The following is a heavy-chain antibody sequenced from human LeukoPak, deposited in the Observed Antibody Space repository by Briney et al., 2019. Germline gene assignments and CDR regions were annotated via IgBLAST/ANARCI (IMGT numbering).Heavy chain of an antibody. J-gene: IGHJ4*02. Sequence: GGSLRLSCAASRFIFSDYYMSWIRQAPGKGLEWVSYISSSGSTIFYADSVRGRFTISRDNAKNSLFLQMNSLRAEDTAVYYCARDLRECSGGSCYIFDYWGQGTLVTVSS. V-gene: IGHV3-11*01. D-gene: IGHD2-15*01. CDR2: ISSSGSTI. CDR3: ARDLRECSGGSCYIFDY. CDR1: RFIFSDYY.